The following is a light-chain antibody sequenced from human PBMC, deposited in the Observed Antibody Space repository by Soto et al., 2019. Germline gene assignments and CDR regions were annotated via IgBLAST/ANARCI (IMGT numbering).Light chain of an antibody. Sequence: DVQMTQSPTTLSASVGDRVTITRRASQNINGWLAWYQRKPGKAPKLLIHKTSNLESGVPLRFSGSGSGTEFTLTISSLQPDDFATYYCQQYKDYWTSGQGTKADVK. CDR2: KTS. V-gene: IGKV1-5*03. CDR1: QNINGW. J-gene: IGKJ1*01. CDR3: QQYKDYWT.